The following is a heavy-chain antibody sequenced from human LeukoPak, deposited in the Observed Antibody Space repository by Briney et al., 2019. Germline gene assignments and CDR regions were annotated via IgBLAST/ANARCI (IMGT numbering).Heavy chain of an antibody. V-gene: IGHV3-21*01. CDR3: ARAFTSTGYYYVEY. Sequence: GGSLRLSCAASGFTFSTSNMNWVRQAPGKGLEWVSFISGSSNYIYYADSVKGRFTISRDNAKNSLYLQMNSLRAEDTAVYYCARAFTSTGYYYVEYWGQGTLVTVSS. D-gene: IGHD3-22*01. CDR1: GFTFSTSN. J-gene: IGHJ4*02. CDR2: ISGSSNYI.